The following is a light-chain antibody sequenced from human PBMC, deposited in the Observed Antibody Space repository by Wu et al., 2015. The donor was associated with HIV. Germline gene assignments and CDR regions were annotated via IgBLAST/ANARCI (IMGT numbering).Light chain of an antibody. Sequence: AVQLTQSPSSLSTSVGDRVTITCRASQDISNALARYQQKPGKPPKLLIYDASNLENGVPSRFSGGGSGTHFTLTISGLQPDDFATYYCQQFSNMLWTFGQGTKVEIK. V-gene: IGKV1D-13*01. J-gene: IGKJ1*01. CDR1: QDISNA. CDR2: DAS. CDR3: QQFSNMLWT.